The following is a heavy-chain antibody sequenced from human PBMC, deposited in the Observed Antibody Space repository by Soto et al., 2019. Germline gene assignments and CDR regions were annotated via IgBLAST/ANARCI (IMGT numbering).Heavy chain of an antibody. CDR1: GFTFTNAW. J-gene: IGHJ4*02. V-gene: IGHV3-15*01. CDR2: VKSKSDGGTT. Sequence: EVQLVESGGGLVQPGESLRLSCAASGFTFTNAWMGWVRQAPGKGLEWVGRVKSKSDGGTTDYAAPVKGRFTISRDDSKNTLYLQMNSLNAEDTAVYYCSTDRRIASSDYWGQGTLVTVSS. D-gene: IGHD2-21*01. CDR3: STDRRIASSDY.